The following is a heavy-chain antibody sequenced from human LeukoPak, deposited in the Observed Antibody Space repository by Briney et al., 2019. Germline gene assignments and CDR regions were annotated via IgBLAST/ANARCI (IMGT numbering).Heavy chain of an antibody. CDR2: IIPILGIA. CDR3: ARDSGYFDWLYYGMDV. CDR1: GGTFSSYA. J-gene: IGHJ6*02. V-gene: IGHV1-69*04. D-gene: IGHD3-9*01. Sequence: ASVKVSCKASGGTFSSYAISWGRQAPGQGLEWMGRIIPILGIANYAQKFQGRVTITADKSTSTAYMELSSLRSEDTAVYYCARDSGYFDWLYYGMDVWGQGTTVTVSS.